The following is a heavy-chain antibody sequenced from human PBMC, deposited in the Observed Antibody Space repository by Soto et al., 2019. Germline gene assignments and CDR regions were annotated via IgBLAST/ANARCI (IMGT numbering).Heavy chain of an antibody. CDR1: GGTFSSYA. J-gene: IGHJ6*02. D-gene: IGHD6-13*01. CDR3: ARRAAAGLEYYYYYGMDV. CDR2: IIPIFGTA. V-gene: IGHV1-69*06. Sequence: SVKVSCKASGGTFSSYAISWVRQAPGQGLEWMGGIIPIFGTANYAQKFQGRVTITADKSTSTAYMELSSLRSEDTAVYYCARRAAAGLEYYYYYGMDVWGQGATVTVSS.